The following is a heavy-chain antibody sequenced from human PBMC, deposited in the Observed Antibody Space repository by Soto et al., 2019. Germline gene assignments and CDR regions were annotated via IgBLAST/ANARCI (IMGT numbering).Heavy chain of an antibody. J-gene: IGHJ4*02. V-gene: IGHV3-30*18. CDR3: AKDPHLQDYDPPY. CDR2: ISHDGSNK. CDR1: GFTFSSYD. D-gene: IGHD4-17*01. Sequence: RLSCAASGFTFSSYDMHWVRQAPGKGLEWVAVISHDGSNKYYADSVKGRFTISRDNSKNTLHLQMNSLRAEDTAVYYCAKDPHLQDYDPPYWGQGTLVTVSS.